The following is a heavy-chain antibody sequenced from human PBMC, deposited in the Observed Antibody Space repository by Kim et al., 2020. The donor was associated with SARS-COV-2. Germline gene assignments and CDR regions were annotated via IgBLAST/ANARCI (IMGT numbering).Heavy chain of an antibody. J-gene: IGHJ4*02. Sequence: GGSLRLSCAASGFDVTRYFMTWVRQAPGKGLEWVSIIFSGGGSSYYADSVKGRFTISRDKSKNTLNLQMTSLRPEDTAVYYCARGSELGGPIFWGQGTLAT. CDR3: ARGSELGGPIF. V-gene: IGHV3-66*01. CDR2: IFSGGGSS. D-gene: IGHD3-16*01. CDR1: GFDVTRYF.